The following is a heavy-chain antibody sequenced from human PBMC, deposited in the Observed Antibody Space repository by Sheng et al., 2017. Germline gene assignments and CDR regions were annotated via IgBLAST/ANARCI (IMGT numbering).Heavy chain of an antibody. J-gene: IGHJ6*02. CDR1: RHLQQLC. D-gene: IGHD3-10*01. V-gene: IGHV1-69*01. CDR3: ARDGMVITDKYYYYYGMDV. Sequence: QVQLVQSGAEVKKPWVLGEGLLQGFWRHLQQLCYQLGATGPLDKGLSGWEGIIPIFGTANYAQKFQGRVTITADESTSTAYMELSSLRSEDTAVYYCARDGMVITDKYYYYYGMDVWGQGTTVTVSS. CDR2: IIPIFGTA.